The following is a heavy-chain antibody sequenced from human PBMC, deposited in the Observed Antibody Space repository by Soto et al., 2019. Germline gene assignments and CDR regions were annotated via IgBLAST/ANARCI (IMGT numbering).Heavy chain of an antibody. J-gene: IGHJ6*03. CDR2: INSDGSST. CDR3: ARAEGAVVPAALKNYYYYYYMDV. V-gene: IGHV3-74*01. D-gene: IGHD2-2*01. CDR1: GFTFSSYW. Sequence: PGGSLRLPYAASGFTFSSYWRHWVRQAPGKGLVWVSRINSDGSSTSYADSVKGRFTISRDNAKNTLYLQMNSLRAEDTAVYYCARAEGAVVPAALKNYYYYYYMDVWGKGTTVTVSS.